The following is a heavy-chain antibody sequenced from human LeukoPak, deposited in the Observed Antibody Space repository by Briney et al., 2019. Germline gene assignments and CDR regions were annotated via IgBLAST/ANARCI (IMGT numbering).Heavy chain of an antibody. CDR3: ARGDYVWGSNRLGWFDP. V-gene: IGHV4-59*01. CDR1: GDPINSYY. CDR2: IFYSGST. J-gene: IGHJ5*02. D-gene: IGHD3-16*02. Sequence: SETLSLTCTVSGDPINSYYWSWLRQPPGKGLEWVGYIFYSGSTNYNPSLKSRVTMSVETSRNQFSLKLTSVTAADTAVYYCARGDYVWGSNRLGWFDPWDQGTQVTVSS.